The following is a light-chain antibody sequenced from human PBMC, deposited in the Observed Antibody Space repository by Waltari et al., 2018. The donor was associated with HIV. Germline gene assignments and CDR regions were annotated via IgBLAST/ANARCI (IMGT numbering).Light chain of an antibody. CDR3: QVWDSSSDHRGVV. V-gene: IGLV3-21*02. Sequence: SYVLTQPPSVSVAPGQTARMNCGGNNIGSKSVHWYPPGPGQAPVLVVYDDSDRPSGIPERFPGSNSGNTATLTISRVEAGDEADYYCQVWDSSSDHRGVVFGGGTNLTVL. J-gene: IGLJ2*01. CDR2: DDS. CDR1: NIGSKS.